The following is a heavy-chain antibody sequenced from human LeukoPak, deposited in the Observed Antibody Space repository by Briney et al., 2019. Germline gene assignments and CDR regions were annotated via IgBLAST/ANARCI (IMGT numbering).Heavy chain of an antibody. D-gene: IGHD3-10*01. J-gene: IGHJ3*02. V-gene: IGHV1-8*01. Sequence: ASVKVSCKASGYTFTSYDINWVRQATGQGLEWMGWMNPNSGNTGYAQKFQGRVTMTRNTSISTAYMELSSLRSEDTAVYYCARGHEVRWFGELLHGPDDAFDIWGQGTMVTVSS. CDR2: MNPNSGNT. CDR3: ARGHEVRWFGELLHGPDDAFDI. CDR1: GYTFTSYD.